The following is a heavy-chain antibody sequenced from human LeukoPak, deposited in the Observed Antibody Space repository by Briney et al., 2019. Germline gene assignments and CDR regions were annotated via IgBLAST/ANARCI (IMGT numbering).Heavy chain of an antibody. CDR1: GFTFRSYG. CDR2: IWYDGSNK. D-gene: IGHD3-22*01. V-gene: IGHV3-33*01. J-gene: IGHJ2*01. CDR3: ARGSGYSNWYFDL. Sequence: AGGSLRLSCAASGFTFRSYGMRWVRQAPGKGLEGVAVIWYDGSNKYYSDSVKGRFTISRDNSKNTLYLQMNSLRAEDTAVYYCARGSGYSNWYFDLWGRGTLVTVSS.